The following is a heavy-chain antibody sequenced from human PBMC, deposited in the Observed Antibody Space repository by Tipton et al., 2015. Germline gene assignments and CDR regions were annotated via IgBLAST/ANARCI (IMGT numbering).Heavy chain of an antibody. Sequence: VQLVQSGAEVKKPGSSVKVSCKASGGSLRTEAITWVRQAPGQGLEWMGQIIPVFGTTHYAQRFKGRVTITADASTKTAYMELSSLRSDDTAVYYCARGTSYYDVLTGALDYWGQGTPVTVSS. D-gene: IGHD3-9*01. CDR1: GGSLRTEA. CDR3: ARGTSYYDVLTGALDY. V-gene: IGHV1-69*01. CDR2: IIPVFGTT. J-gene: IGHJ4*02.